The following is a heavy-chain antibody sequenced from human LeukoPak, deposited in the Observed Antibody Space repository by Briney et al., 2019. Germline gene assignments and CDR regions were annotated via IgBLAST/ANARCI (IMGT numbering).Heavy chain of an antibody. V-gene: IGHV3-23*01. CDR3: AKDPTDFDSSGQTYFDY. Sequence: GGSLRLSCAASGFTFSTYWMHWVRQAPGKGLEWVSGISGSGGITHYADSVRGRFTISRDNSKNTLYLQMNSLRAEDTAVYYCAKDPTDFDSSGQTYFDYWGQGSLVTVSS. CDR2: ISGSGGIT. CDR1: GFTFSTYW. J-gene: IGHJ4*02. D-gene: IGHD3-22*01.